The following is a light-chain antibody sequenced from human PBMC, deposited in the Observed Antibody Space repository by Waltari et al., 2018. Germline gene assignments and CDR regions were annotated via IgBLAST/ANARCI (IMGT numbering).Light chain of an antibody. CDR1: SSAVGGYTY. J-gene: IGLJ1*01. CDR3: SSYTSSSTLV. V-gene: IGLV2-14*01. Sequence: QSALTQPASVSAAPGQSITLSCTGTSSAVGGYTYVPWYQQHPGKAPNLMIYEVSNRPSGVSNRFSGSKSGNTASLTISGLQAEDEADYYCSSYTSSSTLVFGTGTKVTVL. CDR2: EVS.